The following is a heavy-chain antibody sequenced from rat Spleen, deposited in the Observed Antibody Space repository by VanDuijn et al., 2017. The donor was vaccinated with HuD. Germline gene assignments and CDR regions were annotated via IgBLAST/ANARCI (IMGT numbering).Heavy chain of an antibody. D-gene: IGHD1-1*01. Sequence: EVQLVESGGGLVQPGRSLKLSCVVSGFTFSNYYMAWVRQAPKKGLEWVATISYDGRSSYYRDSVRGRFTISRDVAKSTLYLQMNNLRSEDTATYDCTRVTDFRHWGQGVMVTVSS. CDR3: TRVTDFRH. J-gene: IGHJ2*01. V-gene: IGHV5-7*01. CDR1: GFTFSNYY. CDR2: ISYDGRSS.